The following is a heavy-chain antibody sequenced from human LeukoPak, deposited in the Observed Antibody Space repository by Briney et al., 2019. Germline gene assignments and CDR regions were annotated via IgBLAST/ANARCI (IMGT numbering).Heavy chain of an antibody. CDR2: KSYDGGSK. J-gene: IGHJ4*02. CDR3: ARPQGGRQLWLHFDY. CDR1: GFTFSDYA. D-gene: IGHD5-18*01. Sequence: GGSLRLSCAASGFTFSDYAIHWVRLAPGRGLEWVSGKSYDGGSKYYADSVKGRFTISRDNSKNTLYLQMNSLRAEDTAVYYCARPQGGRQLWLHFDYWGQGTQVTVSS. V-gene: IGHV3-30-3*01.